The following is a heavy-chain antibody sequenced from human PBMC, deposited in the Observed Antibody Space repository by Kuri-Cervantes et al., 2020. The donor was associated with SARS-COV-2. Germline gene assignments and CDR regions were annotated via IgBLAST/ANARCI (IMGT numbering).Heavy chain of an antibody. D-gene: IGHD2-2*01. V-gene: IGHV1-2*04. CDR1: GDTFTGYY. Sequence: ASVKVSCKASGDTFTGYYMHWVRQAPGQGLEWMGWINPNSGGTNYAQKFQGWVTMTRYTSISTAYMELSRQRSDDTAVYYFARDGCSSTSCYGGLRPHYGMDVWGQGTTVTVSS. J-gene: IGHJ6*02. CDR3: ARDGCSSTSCYGGLRPHYGMDV. CDR2: INPNSGGT.